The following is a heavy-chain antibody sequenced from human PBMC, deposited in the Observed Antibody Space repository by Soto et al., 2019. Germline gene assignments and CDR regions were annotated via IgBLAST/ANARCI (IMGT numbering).Heavy chain of an antibody. Sequence: QLQLQESGSGLVKPSQTLSLTCAVSGGSISSTGYSWGWIRQPPGKGLEWIAYIYHSGSTYYNPSLKSRVTISIDRSRNLFSLKLSSVTAADTAVYYCSRRVGACDIWGQGTMVTVSS. CDR1: GGSISSTGYS. D-gene: IGHD2-15*01. V-gene: IGHV4-30-2*01. CDR3: SRRVGACDI. J-gene: IGHJ3*02. CDR2: IYHSGST.